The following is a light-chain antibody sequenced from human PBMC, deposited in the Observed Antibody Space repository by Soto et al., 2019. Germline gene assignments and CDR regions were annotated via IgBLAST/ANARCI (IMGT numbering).Light chain of an antibody. J-gene: IGLJ3*02. Sequence: QSALTQPASVSGSPGQSITISCTGTSSNIGTYDLVSWYQQYPGKAPKLIIYEVTRRPSGVSYRFSGSKSGNTASLTISGLQPEDEAVYHCCSYAGSYTHWVFGGGTKVTVL. CDR2: EVT. CDR3: CSYAGSYTHWV. CDR1: SSNIGTYDL. V-gene: IGLV2-23*02.